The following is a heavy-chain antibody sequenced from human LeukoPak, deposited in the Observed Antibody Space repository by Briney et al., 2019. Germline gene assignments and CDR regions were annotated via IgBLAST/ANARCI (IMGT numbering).Heavy chain of an antibody. CDR3: ARYGTFIGRNYYYMDV. J-gene: IGHJ6*03. D-gene: IGHD1-26*01. Sequence: SVKVSFKASGGTFSSCAISWVRQAPGQGLEWMGGIIPIFGTANYAQKFQGRVTITTDESTSTAYMELSSLRSEDTAVYYCARYGTFIGRNYYYMDVWGKGTTVTVSS. CDR2: IIPIFGTA. CDR1: GGTFSSCA. V-gene: IGHV1-69*05.